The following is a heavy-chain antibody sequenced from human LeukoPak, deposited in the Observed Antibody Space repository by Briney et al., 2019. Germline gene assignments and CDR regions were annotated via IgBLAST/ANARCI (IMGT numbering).Heavy chain of an antibody. V-gene: IGHV4-59*01. CDR1: GGSIRSYY. CDR3: AREAYSSGWYV. D-gene: IGHD6-19*01. J-gene: IGHJ4*02. CDR2: IYYSGST. Sequence: SSETLSLTCTVSGGSIRSYYWSWIRQPPGKGLEWIGYIYYSGSTNYNPSLKSRVTISVDTSKNQFSLKLSSVTAADTAVYYCAREAYSSGWYVWGQGTLVTVST.